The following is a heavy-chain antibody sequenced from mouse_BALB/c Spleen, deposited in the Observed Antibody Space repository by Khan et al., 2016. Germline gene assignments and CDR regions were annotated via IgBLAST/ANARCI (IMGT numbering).Heavy chain of an antibody. CDR3: AEDYYGSNWFAY. J-gene: IGHJ3*01. CDR1: EYTFTNYG. V-gene: IGHV9-3*02. Sequence: QIQLVQSGPELKKPGETVKISCKASEYTFTNYGMNWVKQAPGKGLKWMGWINTNTGEPTYAEEFKGRVAISLETSASTAYLQINNLKNEDTATYFCAEDYYGSNWFAYWGQGTLVTVSA. D-gene: IGHD1-1*01. CDR2: INTNTGEP.